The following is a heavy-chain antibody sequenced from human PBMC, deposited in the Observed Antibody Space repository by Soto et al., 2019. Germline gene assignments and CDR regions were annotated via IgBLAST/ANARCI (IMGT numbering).Heavy chain of an antibody. CDR2: IWYDGSNK. V-gene: IGHV3-33*01. D-gene: IGHD3-10*01. J-gene: IGHJ4*02. CDR3: ARGPWLVGDITSFDY. Sequence: GGSLRLSCAASGFTFSSYGMHWVRQAPGKGLEWVAVIWYDGSNKYYADSVKGRFTISRDNSKNTLYLQMNSLRAEDTAVYYCARGPWLVGDITSFDYWGQGTLVTVSS. CDR1: GFTFSSYG.